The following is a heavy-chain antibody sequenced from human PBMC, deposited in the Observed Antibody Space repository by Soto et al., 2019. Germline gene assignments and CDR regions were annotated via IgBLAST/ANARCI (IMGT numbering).Heavy chain of an antibody. D-gene: IGHD3-16*01. CDR2: IYYSGST. CDR1: GGSISSYY. J-gene: IGHJ3*02. CDR3: ARHEGDYVWGKKRSAFDI. V-gene: IGHV4-59*08. Sequence: QVQLQESGPGLVKPSETLSLTCTVSGGSISSYYWSWIRQPPGKGLEWIGYIYYSGSTNYNPSLKSRVTISVDTSKNQFSLKLSSVTAADTAVYYCARHEGDYVWGKKRSAFDIWGQGTMVTVSS.